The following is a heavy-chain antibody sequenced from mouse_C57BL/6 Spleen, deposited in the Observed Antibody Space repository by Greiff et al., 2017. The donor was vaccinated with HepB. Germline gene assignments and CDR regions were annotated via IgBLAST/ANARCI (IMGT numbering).Heavy chain of an antibody. V-gene: IGHV1-55*01. D-gene: IGHD4-1*01. J-gene: IGHJ4*01. CDR3: ARYGTGAMDY. CDR2: IYPGSGST. Sequence: QVQLKQSGAELVKPGASVKMSCKASGYTFTSYWITWVKQRPGQGLEWIGDIYPGSGSTNYNEKFKSKATLTVDTSSSTAYMQLSSLTSEDSAVYYCARYGTGAMDYWGQGTSVTVSS. CDR1: GYTFTSYW.